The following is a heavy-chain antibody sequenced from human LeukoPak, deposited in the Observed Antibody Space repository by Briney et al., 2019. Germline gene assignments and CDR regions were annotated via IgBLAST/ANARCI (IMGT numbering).Heavy chain of an antibody. J-gene: IGHJ4*02. Sequence: PSETLSLTCAVYGGSFSGYYWSWIRQPPGKGLEWIGEINHSGSTNYNPSLKSRVTISVDTSKNQFSLKLSSVTAADTAVYYCARWDDSAWGFGNWGPGTLVTVSS. CDR1: GGSFSGYY. CDR2: INHSGST. CDR3: ARWDDSAWGFGN. D-gene: IGHD6-19*01. V-gene: IGHV4-34*01.